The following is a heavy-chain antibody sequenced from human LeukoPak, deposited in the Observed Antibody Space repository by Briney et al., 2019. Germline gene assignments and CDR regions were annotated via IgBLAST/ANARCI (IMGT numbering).Heavy chain of an antibody. CDR2: ISYDGSNK. D-gene: IGHD2-21*01. J-gene: IGHJ3*02. CDR3: ARDRDWAFDI. CDR1: GFTFNSYA. Sequence: GRSLRLSCAAAGFTFNSYAMHWVRQAPGKGLQWVAVISYDGSNKHYADSVKSRLTISRDYSTNTMYLQMNSLRIEDTAVYYCARDRDWAFDIWGQGAMVTVSS. V-gene: IGHV3-30-3*01.